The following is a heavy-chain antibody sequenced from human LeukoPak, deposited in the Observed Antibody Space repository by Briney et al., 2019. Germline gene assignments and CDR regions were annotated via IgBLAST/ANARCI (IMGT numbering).Heavy chain of an antibody. CDR1: GSTFTGHY. CDR3: ARDGIGDAGRAFDI. D-gene: IGHD1-1*01. J-gene: IGHJ3*02. Sequence: ASVKVSCKASGSTFTGHYIHWVRQAPGRGLEWVGWINPNSGDTKYQQNFQGRFTMTRDTSISTAYMEVTRLTSDDTAIYYCARDGIGDAGRAFDIWGQGTLVTVSS. CDR2: INPNSGDT. V-gene: IGHV1-2*02.